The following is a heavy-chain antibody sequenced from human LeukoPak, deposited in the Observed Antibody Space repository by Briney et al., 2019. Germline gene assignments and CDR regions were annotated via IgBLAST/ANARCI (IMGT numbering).Heavy chain of an antibody. CDR2: INPNSGGT. CDR3: AREGGRFTIFGVVKDFDY. CDR1: GYTFTGYY. J-gene: IGHJ4*02. D-gene: IGHD3-3*01. Sequence: GASVKVSCKASGYTFTGYYMHWVRQAPGQGLEWMERINPNSGGTNYAQKFQGRVTMTRDTSISTAYMELSRLRSDDTAVYYCAREGGRFTIFGVVKDFDYWGQGTLVTVSS. V-gene: IGHV1-2*06.